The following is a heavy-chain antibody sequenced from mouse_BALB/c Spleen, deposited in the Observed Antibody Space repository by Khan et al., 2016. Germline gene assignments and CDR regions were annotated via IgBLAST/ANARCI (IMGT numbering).Heavy chain of an antibody. CDR1: GFNIKDTY. CDR2: IDPANGNT. J-gene: IGHJ3*01. CDR3: ARGYGPWFAY. Sequence: VRLQQSGAELVKPGASVKLSCTASGFNIKDTYMHWVNQRPEQGPEWIGRIDPANGNTKYDPKFQGKATITADTSSNTAYLQLSSLTSEDTAVYYCARGYGPWFAYWGQGTLVTVSA. D-gene: IGHD1-2*01. V-gene: IGHV14-3*02.